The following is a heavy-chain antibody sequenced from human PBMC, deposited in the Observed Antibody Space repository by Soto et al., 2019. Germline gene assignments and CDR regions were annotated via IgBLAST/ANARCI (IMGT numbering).Heavy chain of an antibody. V-gene: IGHV1-18*01. CDR1: GFTFTHYG. CDR3: ARAAPIVVATAAPDY. CDR2: ISAYNGNI. D-gene: IGHD2-21*02. Sequence: QVQLVQSGAEVKKPGASVKVTCKASGFTFTHYGFSWVRQAPGQGLEWMGWISAYNGNINYTVILQGRVTMTTDTSSSTAYMELRSLRSDDTAVYYCARAAPIVVATAAPDYWGQGTLVTVSS. J-gene: IGHJ4*02.